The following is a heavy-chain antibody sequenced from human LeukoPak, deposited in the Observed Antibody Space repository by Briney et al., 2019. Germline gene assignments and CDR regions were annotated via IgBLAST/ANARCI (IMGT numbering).Heavy chain of an antibody. J-gene: IGHJ6*02. V-gene: IGHV3-30-3*01. CDR2: ISYDGSNK. D-gene: IGHD2-8*01. Sequence: GGPLRLSCAASGFTFSSYAMHWVRQAPGKGLEWVAVISYDGSNKYYADSVKGRFTISRDNSKNTLYLQMNSLRAEDTAVYYCARESGYCTNGVCLDYGMDVWGQGTTVTVSS. CDR3: ARESGYCTNGVCLDYGMDV. CDR1: GFTFSSYA.